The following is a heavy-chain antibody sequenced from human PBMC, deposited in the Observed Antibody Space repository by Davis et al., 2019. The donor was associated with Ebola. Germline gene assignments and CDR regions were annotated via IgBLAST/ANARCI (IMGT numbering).Heavy chain of an antibody. CDR2: ISYDGSNK. V-gene: IGHV3-30-3*01. CDR1: GFTFSSYA. D-gene: IGHD3-3*01. CDR3: AKEGGYDFWSGYPHEASY. J-gene: IGHJ4*02. Sequence: PGGSLRLSCAASGFTFSSYAMHWVRQAPGKGLEWVAVISYDGSNKYYADSVKGRFTISRDNSKNTLYLQMNSLRAEDTAVYYCAKEGGYDFWSGYPHEASYWGQGTLVTVSS.